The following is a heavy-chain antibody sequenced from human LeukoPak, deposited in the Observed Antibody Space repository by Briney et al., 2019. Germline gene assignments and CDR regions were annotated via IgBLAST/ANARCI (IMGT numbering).Heavy chain of an antibody. CDR1: GYSFSSYW. CDR2: IYPGDSET. V-gene: IGHV5-51*01. D-gene: IGHD4-17*01. CDR3: ARHPYGDYGGYFDY. J-gene: IGHJ4*02. Sequence: GESLKISCKGSGYSFSSYWIVWVRQMPGKGLEWMGIIYPGDSETRYSPSFQGQVTISADKSISTAYLQWSSLKASDTAIYYCARHPYGDYGGYFDYWGQGTLVTVSS.